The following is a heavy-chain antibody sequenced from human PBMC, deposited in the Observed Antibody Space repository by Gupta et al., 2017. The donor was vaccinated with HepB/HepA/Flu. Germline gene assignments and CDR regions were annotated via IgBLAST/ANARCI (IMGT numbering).Heavy chain of an antibody. Sequence: EVQLVESGGGLVQPGGSLRLSCAASGFTFSTYSMNWVRQAPGRGLELVSHISSGSSTVHYADSVKGRFTSSRDNGKNSLYRQMNSLRDEDTAVYYCARGHNNYWGQGTLVTVSS. V-gene: IGHV3-48*02. CDR3: ARGHNNY. J-gene: IGHJ4*02. CDR2: ISSGSSTV. CDR1: GFTFSTYS. D-gene: IGHD5-24*01.